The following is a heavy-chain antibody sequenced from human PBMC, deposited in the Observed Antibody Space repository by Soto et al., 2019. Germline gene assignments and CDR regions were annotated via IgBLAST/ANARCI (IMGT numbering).Heavy chain of an antibody. D-gene: IGHD2-15*01. J-gene: IGHJ5*02. V-gene: IGHV3-74*01. Sequence: GGSLRLSCAASGLTFNRYWMHWVRHSPGKGLVWVSHINTDGSNTNYADSVKGRFTISRDNAKSTLFLQMNSLRDEDTAVYYCAREFCSGGNCYTYYFDPWGQGIPVTVSS. CDR3: AREFCSGGNCYTYYFDP. CDR2: INTDGSNT. CDR1: GLTFNRYW.